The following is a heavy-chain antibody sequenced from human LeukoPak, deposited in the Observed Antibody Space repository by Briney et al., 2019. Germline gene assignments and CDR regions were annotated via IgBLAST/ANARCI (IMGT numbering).Heavy chain of an antibody. V-gene: IGHV3-9*01. J-gene: IGHJ4*02. CDR2: ITWNSGSV. CDR1: GFTFSSYA. Sequence: GGSLRLSCAASGFTFSSYAMSWVRQAPGKGLEWVSGITWNSGSVGYADSVKGRFTISRDNAKNSLYLQMNSLRAEDTALYYCAKDYFSGGSSYYFDYWGQGTLVTVSS. D-gene: IGHD2-15*01. CDR3: AKDYFSGGSSYYFDY.